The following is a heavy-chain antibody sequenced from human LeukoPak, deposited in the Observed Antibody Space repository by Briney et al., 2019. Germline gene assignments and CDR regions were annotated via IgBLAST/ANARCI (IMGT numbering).Heavy chain of an antibody. Sequence: GGSLRLSCAASGFNFSRYSMNWVRQAPGKGLEWVSSISSSSSHTYYIDSVKGRFSISRDNTMNSLYLQMNSLRAEDTAVYYCTREVPHGYSGYDSRDYWGQGTLVTVSS. CDR2: ISSSSSHT. V-gene: IGHV3-21*01. J-gene: IGHJ4*02. CDR3: TREVPHGYSGYDSRDY. CDR1: GFNFSRYS. D-gene: IGHD5-12*01.